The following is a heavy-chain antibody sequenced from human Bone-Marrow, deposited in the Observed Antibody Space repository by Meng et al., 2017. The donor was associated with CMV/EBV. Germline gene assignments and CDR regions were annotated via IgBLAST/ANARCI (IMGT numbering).Heavy chain of an antibody. J-gene: IGHJ4*01. Sequence: GGSLRLSCSASGFTFDDYGISWVRQAPGKEMEWVSGINWNGGSTRYADSVKGRFTISRDNAKNSMYLQMNSLRAEDTALYYCSRFLFSGITTVLGVNDYWGHGTLVIV. CDR1: GFTFDDYG. CDR2: INWNGGST. V-gene: IGHV3-20*04. D-gene: IGHD3-10*01. CDR3: SRFLFSGITTVLGVNDY.